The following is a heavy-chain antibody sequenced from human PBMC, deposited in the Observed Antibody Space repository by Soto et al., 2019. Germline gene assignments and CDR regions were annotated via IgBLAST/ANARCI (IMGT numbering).Heavy chain of an antibody. CDR1: GYTFASYA. J-gene: IGHJ4*02. CDR3: ARDPPPPDY. CDR2: ISAYNGNT. V-gene: IGHV1-18*01. Sequence: QVQLVQSGAEVKKPGASVKVSCKASGYTFASYAISWMRQAPGQGLEWMGWISAYNGNTNYAQKPQGRVTMTTDTSTSTAYMELSSLRSAETAVHYCARDPPPPDYWGQGPLVTVSA.